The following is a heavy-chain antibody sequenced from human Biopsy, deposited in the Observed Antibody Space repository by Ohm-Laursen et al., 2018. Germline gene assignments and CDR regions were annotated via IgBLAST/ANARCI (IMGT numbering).Heavy chain of an antibody. V-gene: IGHV4-31*03. CDR2: IYNVEST. CDR3: VRDRRDWYEP. J-gene: IGHJ5*02. CDR1: GGSISSGGYY. Sequence: TLSLTCSVSGGSISSGGYYRSWTRQFPGKGLELLGYIYNVESTYYNPSLKSRVLISGDASRNQYSLKLTSVTAADTAVYYCVRDRRDWYEPWGQGTLVTVSS.